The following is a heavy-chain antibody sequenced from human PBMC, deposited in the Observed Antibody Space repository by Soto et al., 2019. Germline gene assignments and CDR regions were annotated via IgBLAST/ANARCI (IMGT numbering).Heavy chain of an antibody. D-gene: IGHD3-3*01. J-gene: IGHJ6*02. Sequence: PGVSLRLSCAASGFIFTSYGMHWVRQAPGKGLEWMALILHDGSAEYYADSVKGRFTISRDNSKNSLYLQMNSLRAEDTAVYYCARVEVNYDFWSGYYNHYMNYYYYGMDVWGQGTTVTVSS. CDR1: GFIFTSYG. CDR2: ILHDGSAE. CDR3: ARVEVNYDFWSGYYNHYMNYYYYGMDV. V-gene: IGHV3-30*03.